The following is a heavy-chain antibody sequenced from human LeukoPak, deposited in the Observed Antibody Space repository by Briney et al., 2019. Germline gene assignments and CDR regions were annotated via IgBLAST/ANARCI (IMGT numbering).Heavy chain of an antibody. CDR1: GFTFSSYG. CDR2: ISYDGSNK. CDR3: AKGGRPEAAKGTSRVCCDY. J-gene: IGHJ4*02. Sequence: GGSRRLSCAASGFTFSSYGMHWVRQAPGKGLEWVAVISYDGSNKYYADSVKGRFTISRDNSKNTLYLQMNSLRAEDTAVYYCAKGGRPEAAKGTSRVCCDYWGQGTLVTVSS. V-gene: IGHV3-30*18. D-gene: IGHD2-8*01.